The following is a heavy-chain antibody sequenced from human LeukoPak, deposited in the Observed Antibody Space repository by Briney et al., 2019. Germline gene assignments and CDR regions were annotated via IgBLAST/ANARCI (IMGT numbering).Heavy chain of an antibody. Sequence: GGSLRLSCAASGFTVSSNYMSWVRQAPGKGLEWVANIKQDGSEKYYVDSVKGRFTISRDNAKNSLYLQMNSLRAEDTAVYYCARGEPLDYWGQGTLVTVSS. J-gene: IGHJ4*02. D-gene: IGHD1-26*01. CDR2: IKQDGSEK. CDR1: GFTVSSNY. CDR3: ARGEPLDY. V-gene: IGHV3-7*01.